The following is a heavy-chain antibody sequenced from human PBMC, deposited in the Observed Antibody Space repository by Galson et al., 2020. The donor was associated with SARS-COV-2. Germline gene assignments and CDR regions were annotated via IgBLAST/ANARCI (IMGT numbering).Heavy chain of an antibody. V-gene: IGHV3-23*01. D-gene: IGHD6-13*01. CDR1: GFSFSSYA. Sequence: GGSLRFSCAASGFSFSSYAMSWVRQAPGKGLEWVSTILANGLTYYADFVKGRFTISRDNSKNTLYLQMNSLGAADTAAYYCAKRGDYSSSSSVDFDNWGQGNLVTVSS. CDR2: ILANGLT. J-gene: IGHJ4*02. CDR3: AKRGDYSSSSSVDFDN.